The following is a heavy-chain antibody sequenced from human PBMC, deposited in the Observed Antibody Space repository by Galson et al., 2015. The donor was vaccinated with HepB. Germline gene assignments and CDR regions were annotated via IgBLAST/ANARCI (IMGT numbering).Heavy chain of an antibody. CDR1: GFSFSSYC. CDR3: AKGRGSSGCSTYDY. Sequence: SLRLSCAASGFSFSSYCMNWVRQAPGKGLEWVSNIRSNRSTIYYADSVKGRFTISRDNAKNSLYLQMNSLRAEDTAVYYCAKGRGSSGCSTYDYWGQLTLVTVPS. V-gene: IGHV3-48*01. CDR2: IRSNRSTI. D-gene: IGHD6-19*01. J-gene: IGHJ4*02.